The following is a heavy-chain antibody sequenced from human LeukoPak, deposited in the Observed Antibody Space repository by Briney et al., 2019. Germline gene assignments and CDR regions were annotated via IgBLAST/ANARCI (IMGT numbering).Heavy chain of an antibody. V-gene: IGHV3-66*01. CDR3: ARDNDYGGYYFDY. CDR1: GLTVSSNY. CDR2: LYSGGST. J-gene: IGHJ4*02. Sequence: GGSLRLSCAASGLTVSSNYMSWVRQAPGKGLEWVSVLYSGGSTYYADSVKGRFTISRDNSKNTLYLQMNSLRAEDTAVYYCARDNDYGGYYFDYWGQGTLVTVSS. D-gene: IGHD4-17*01.